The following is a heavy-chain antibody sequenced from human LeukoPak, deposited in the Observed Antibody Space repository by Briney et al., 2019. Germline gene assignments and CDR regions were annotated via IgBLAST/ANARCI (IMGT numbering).Heavy chain of an antibody. CDR1: GYIFTGCY. V-gene: IGHV1-2*02. Sequence: ASVKVSCKASGYIFTGCYMHWVRQAPGQGLEWMGWINPNSGGTNYAQNFQGRVTMTRDTSISTAYMELSRLRSDDTAVYYCARDLSWLLDYWGQGTLVTVSS. CDR2: INPNSGGT. CDR3: ARDLSWLLDY. D-gene: IGHD5-12*01. J-gene: IGHJ4*02.